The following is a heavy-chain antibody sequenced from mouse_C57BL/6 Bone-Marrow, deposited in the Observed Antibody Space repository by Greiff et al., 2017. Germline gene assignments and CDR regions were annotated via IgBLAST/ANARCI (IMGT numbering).Heavy chain of an antibody. CDR1: GYTFTNYW. V-gene: IGHV1-63*01. J-gene: IGHJ4*01. Sequence: HVQLKESGAELVRPGTSVKMSCKASGYTFTNYWIGWAKQRPGHGLEWIGDIYPGGGYTNYNEKFKGKATLTADKSSSTAYMQFSSLTSEDSAIYYCARGVPYYAMDYWGQGTSVTVSS. CDR3: ARGVPYYAMDY. CDR2: IYPGGGYT.